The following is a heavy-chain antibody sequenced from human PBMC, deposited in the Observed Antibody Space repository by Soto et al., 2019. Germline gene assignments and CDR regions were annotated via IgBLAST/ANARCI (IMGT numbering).Heavy chain of an antibody. CDR2: ISAYNGNT. Sequence: RASVKVSCKASGYTFTSYGISWVRQAPGQGLEWMGWISAYNGNTNYAQKLQGRVTMTTDTSTSTAYMELRSLRSDDTAVYYCARDHANIAAAGTGNWFDPWGQGTLVTVSS. CDR3: ARDHANIAAAGTGNWFDP. J-gene: IGHJ5*02. D-gene: IGHD6-13*01. CDR1: GYTFTSYG. V-gene: IGHV1-18*04.